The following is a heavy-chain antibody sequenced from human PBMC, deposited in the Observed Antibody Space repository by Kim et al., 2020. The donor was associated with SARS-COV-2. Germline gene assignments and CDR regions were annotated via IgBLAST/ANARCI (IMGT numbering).Heavy chain of an antibody. D-gene: IGHD4-17*01. J-gene: IGHJ6*03. Sequence: SETLSLTCAVYGGSFSGYYWSWIRQPPGKGLEWIGEINHSGSTNYNPSLKSRVTISVDTSKNQFSLKLSSVTAADTAVYYCARGLPGGPTVVRPYYYYM. CDR1: GGSFSGYY. CDR3: ARGLPGGPTVVRPYYYYM. CDR2: INHSGST. V-gene: IGHV4-34*01.